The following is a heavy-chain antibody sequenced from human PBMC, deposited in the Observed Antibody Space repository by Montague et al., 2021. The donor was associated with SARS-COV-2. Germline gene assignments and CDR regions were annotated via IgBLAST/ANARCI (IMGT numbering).Heavy chain of an antibody. CDR2: TYYRSKWYN. V-gene: IGHV6-1*01. CDR3: ASGRMVPYSSSWTTLYYYYGMDV. D-gene: IGHD6-13*01. Sequence: CAISGDSVSSNSAAWNWIRQSPSRGLEWLGRTYYRSKWYNDYAVSVKSRITINPGTSKNQFSLQLNSVTPEDTAVYYCASGRMVPYSSSWTTLYYYYGMDVWGQGTTVTVSS. J-gene: IGHJ6*02. CDR1: GDSVSSNSAA.